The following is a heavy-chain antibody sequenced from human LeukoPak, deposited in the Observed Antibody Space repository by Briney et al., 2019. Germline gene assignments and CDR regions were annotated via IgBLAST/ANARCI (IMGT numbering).Heavy chain of an antibody. D-gene: IGHD6-13*01. J-gene: IGHJ4*02. Sequence: GGSLRLSCAASGFTFDDYAMHWVRQAPGKGLEWVSGISWNSFSIGYADSVKGRFTISRDNAKNSLYLQMNSLRAEDTALYYXXXGGAAAGMKGLDYWGQGTLVTVSS. CDR3: XXGGAAAGMKGLDY. CDR1: GFTFDDYA. V-gene: IGHV3-9*01. CDR2: ISWNSFSI.